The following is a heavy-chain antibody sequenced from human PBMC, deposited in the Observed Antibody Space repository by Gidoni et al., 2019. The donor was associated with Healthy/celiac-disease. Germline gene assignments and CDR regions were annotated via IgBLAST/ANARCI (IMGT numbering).Heavy chain of an antibody. CDR3: ARDGIITMVQGVISWDYGMDV. D-gene: IGHD3-10*01. V-gene: IGHV3-21*01. CDR2: ISSSSSYI. CDR1: GFTFSSYS. J-gene: IGHJ6*02. Sequence: EVQLVESGGGLVKPGGSLRLSCAASGFTFSSYSMNWVRQAPGKGLEWVSSISSSSSYIYYADSVKGRFTISRDNAKNSLYLQMNSLRAEDTAVYYCARDGIITMVQGVISWDYGMDVWGQGTTVTVSS.